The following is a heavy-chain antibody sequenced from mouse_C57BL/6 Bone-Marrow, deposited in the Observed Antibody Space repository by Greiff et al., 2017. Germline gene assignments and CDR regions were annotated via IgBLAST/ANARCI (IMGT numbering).Heavy chain of an antibody. CDR1: GYTFTSYW. V-gene: IGHV1-72*01. CDR2: IDPNSGGT. CDR3: ARMVFKGITTVPHYYAMDY. Sequence: QVQLQQSGAELVKPGASVKLSCKASGYTFTSYWMHWVKQRPGRGLEWIGRIDPNSGGTKYNEKFKSKATLTVDKPSSTAYMQLSSLTSEDSAVYYCARMVFKGITTVPHYYAMDYWGQGTSVTVSS. J-gene: IGHJ4*01. D-gene: IGHD1-1*01.